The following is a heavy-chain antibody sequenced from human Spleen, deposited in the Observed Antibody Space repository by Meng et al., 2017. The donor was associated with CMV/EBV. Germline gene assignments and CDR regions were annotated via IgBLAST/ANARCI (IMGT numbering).Heavy chain of an antibody. J-gene: IGHJ6*02. CDR3: ARDRSSSSGGYYGMDV. D-gene: IGHD6-6*01. Sequence: GESLKISCAASGFTFSSSWIHWVRQAPGKGLVWVSRINSDGSSTGYADSVKGRFTISRDNAKNTLYLQMNSLRAEDTAVYYCARDRSSSSGGYYGMDVWGQGTTVTVSS. CDR1: GFTFSSSW. V-gene: IGHV3-74*01. CDR2: INSDGSST.